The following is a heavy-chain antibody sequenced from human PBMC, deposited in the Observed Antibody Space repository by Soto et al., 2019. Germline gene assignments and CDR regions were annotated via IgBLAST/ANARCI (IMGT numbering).Heavy chain of an antibody. CDR2: IGTGGDT. Sequence: EVQLVESGGGLVQPGGSLRLSCAASGFTFSGSDMNWVRHTRGKGLEWVSGIGTGGDTYYVDSVRGRFTISREDAKGSLHLQMNSLRVQDTAVYYCVRETGFTTTSDAFNIWGQGTMVTVSS. D-gene: IGHD1-1*01. CDR3: VRETGFTTTSDAFNI. J-gene: IGHJ3*02. V-gene: IGHV3-13*01. CDR1: GFTFSGSD.